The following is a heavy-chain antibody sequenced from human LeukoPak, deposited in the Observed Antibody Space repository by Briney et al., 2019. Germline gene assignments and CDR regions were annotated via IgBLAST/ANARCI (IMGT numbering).Heavy chain of an antibody. CDR1: GYTFTSYG. CDR3: ARVYSSSWYGWFDP. J-gene: IGHJ5*02. Sequence: ASVKVSCKASGYTFTSYGISWVRQAPGQGLEWMGWISAYNGNTNYAQKLQGRVTMTTGTSTSTAYMELRSLRSDDTAVYYCARVYSSSWYGWFDPWGQGTLVTVSS. D-gene: IGHD6-13*01. CDR2: ISAYNGNT. V-gene: IGHV1-18*01.